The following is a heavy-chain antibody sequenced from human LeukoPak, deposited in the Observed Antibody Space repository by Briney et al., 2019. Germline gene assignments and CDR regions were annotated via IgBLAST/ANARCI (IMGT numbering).Heavy chain of an antibody. Sequence: SETLSLTCTVSGGSISSDYCSWIRQPPGKGLELIGYIHYSGSTNYNPSLKSRVTLSVDTSKNQFSLKLSSVTAADTAVYYCARGVETVWGSYRLDYWGQGTLVTVSS. CDR1: GGSISSDY. CDR2: IHYSGST. CDR3: ARGVETVWGSYRLDY. J-gene: IGHJ4*02. D-gene: IGHD3-16*02. V-gene: IGHV4-59*01.